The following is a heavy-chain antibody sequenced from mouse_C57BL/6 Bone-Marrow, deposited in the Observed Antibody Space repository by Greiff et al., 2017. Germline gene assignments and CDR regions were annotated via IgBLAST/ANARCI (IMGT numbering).Heavy chain of an antibody. D-gene: IGHD2-3*01. J-gene: IGHJ2*01. CDR1: GYTFTSYG. Sequence: QVQLQQSGAELARPGASVKLSCKASGYTFTSYGISWVKQRTGQGLEWIGVIYPRSGNTCYNEKFKGKATLTADKSSSTAYMELISLTSADSAVYFGASYDGYFYYVVYSGQGSTRTVSS. V-gene: IGHV1-81*01. CDR2: IYPRSGNT. CDR3: ASYDGYFYYVVY.